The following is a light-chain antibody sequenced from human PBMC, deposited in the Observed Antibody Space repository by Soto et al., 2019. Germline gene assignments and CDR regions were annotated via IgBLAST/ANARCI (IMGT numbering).Light chain of an antibody. CDR3: CSYAGSYIGV. CDR2: DVS. CDR1: SSDVGGCNY. Sequence: QSALTQPRSVSGSPGQSVTISCTGTSSDVGGCNYVSWYQQHPGKAPKLMIYDVSKRPSGVPDRFSGSKSGNTASLTISGLQAEDEADYYCCSYAGSYIGVFGGGTQLTIL. V-gene: IGLV2-11*01. J-gene: IGLJ3*02.